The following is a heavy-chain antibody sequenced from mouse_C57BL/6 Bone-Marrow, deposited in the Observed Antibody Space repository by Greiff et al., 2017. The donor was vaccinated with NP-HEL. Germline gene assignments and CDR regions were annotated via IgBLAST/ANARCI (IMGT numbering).Heavy chain of an antibody. Sequence: QVQLKQPGAELVRPGSSVKLSCKASGYTFTSYWMHWVKQRPIQGLEWIGNIDPSDSETHYNQKFKDKATLTVDKSSSTAYMQLSSLTSEDSAVYYCASGYYDGYAMDYWGQGTSVTVSS. CDR3: ASGYYDGYAMDY. CDR1: GYTFTSYW. J-gene: IGHJ4*01. V-gene: IGHV1-52*01. D-gene: IGHD1-1*01. CDR2: IDPSDSET.